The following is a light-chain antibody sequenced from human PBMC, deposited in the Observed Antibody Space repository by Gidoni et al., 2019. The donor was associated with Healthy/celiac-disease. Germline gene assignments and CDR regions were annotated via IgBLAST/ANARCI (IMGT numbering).Light chain of an antibody. Sequence: EIVLTQSPGTLSLSPGERATLSCRASQSVSSSYLAWYQQKPGQAPRLLVYGASSRAPGIPDRFSGSGSGTDFTLTISRLEPEYFAVYYCQQYGSSPKTFGQETKVEIK. CDR3: QQYGSSPKT. CDR1: QSVSSSY. V-gene: IGKV3-20*01. CDR2: GAS. J-gene: IGKJ1*01.